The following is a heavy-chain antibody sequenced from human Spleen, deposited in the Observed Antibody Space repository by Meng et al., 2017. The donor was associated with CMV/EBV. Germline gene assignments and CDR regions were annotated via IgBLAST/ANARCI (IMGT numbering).Heavy chain of an antibody. CDR3: AKAVVPVYYYYGMDA. CDR1: GFTFDSYA. J-gene: IGHJ6*02. Sequence: GESLKISCTASGFTFDSYAMSWVRQAPGKGLEWVSVISGIGGSTYYAESVKGRFTISRDNSKNTLYLHMNSLRVDDTAVYYCAKAVVPVYYYYGMDAWGRGTTVTVSS. D-gene: IGHD2-2*01. V-gene: IGHV3-23*01. CDR2: ISGIGGST.